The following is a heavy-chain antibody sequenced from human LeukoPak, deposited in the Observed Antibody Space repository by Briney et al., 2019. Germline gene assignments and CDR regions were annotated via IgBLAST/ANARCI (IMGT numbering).Heavy chain of an antibody. CDR2: ISGSGGST. V-gene: IGHV3-23*01. CDR1: GFTFSSYA. D-gene: IGHD4-17*01. J-gene: IGHJ4*02. CDR3: AKEGTYGDYFFDY. Sequence: PGGSLRLSCAASGFTFSSYAISWVRQAPGKGLEWVSAISGSGGSTYYADSVKGRFTISRDNSKNTLYLQMNGLRAEDTAVYYCAKEGTYGDYFFDYWGQGTLVTVSS.